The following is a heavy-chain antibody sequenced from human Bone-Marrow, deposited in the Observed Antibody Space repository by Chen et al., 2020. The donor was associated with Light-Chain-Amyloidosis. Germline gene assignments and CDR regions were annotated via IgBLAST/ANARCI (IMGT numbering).Heavy chain of an antibody. CDR1: GLTFSSYG. Sequence: QVQLVESGGGVVQPGGSLRLSGAASGLTFSSYGMHWVRQAPGKGLEWVAFIRYDGSNKYYADSVKGRFTISRDNSKNTLYLQMNSLRAEDTAVYYCAKVGALGAVQHYYYMDVWGKGTTVTVSS. D-gene: IGHD1-1*01. V-gene: IGHV3-30*02. J-gene: IGHJ6*03. CDR3: AKVGALGAVQHYYYMDV. CDR2: IRYDGSNK.